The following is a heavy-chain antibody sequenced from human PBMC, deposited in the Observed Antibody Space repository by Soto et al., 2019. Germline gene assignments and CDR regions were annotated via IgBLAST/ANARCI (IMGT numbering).Heavy chain of an antibody. CDR1: GYTFTSYD. CDR2: INPNSGGT. V-gene: IGHV1-2*02. Sequence: ASVKVSCKASGYTFTSYDINWVRQAPGQGLEWMGLINPNSGGTNYPQRFQGRVTMTRDTSISTAYMGLSTLRSDDTAIYYCARDISGSYDYWGQGTLVTVSS. D-gene: IGHD1-26*01. J-gene: IGHJ4*02. CDR3: ARDISGSYDY.